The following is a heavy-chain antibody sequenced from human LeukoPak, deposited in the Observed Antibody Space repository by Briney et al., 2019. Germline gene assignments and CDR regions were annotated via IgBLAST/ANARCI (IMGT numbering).Heavy chain of an antibody. CDR3: ARHRANYGDYGYYMDG. J-gene: IGHJ6*03. D-gene: IGHD4-17*01. Sequence: GESLKIPCKGSGYSFTGYCIGWVRQMPGKGLEWMGIIYPGDSVTRYSPSFQGQVTISADKSITTAYLQWSSLKASDTAMYYCARHRANYGDYGYYMDGWGKGTTVTVSS. CDR2: IYPGDSVT. CDR1: GYSFTGYC. V-gene: IGHV5-51*01.